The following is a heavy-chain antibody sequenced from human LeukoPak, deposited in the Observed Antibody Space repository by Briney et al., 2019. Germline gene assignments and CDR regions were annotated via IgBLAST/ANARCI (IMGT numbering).Heavy chain of an antibody. CDR3: ARGRGATVTTYFDY. CDR2: IIPIFGTA. J-gene: IGHJ4*02. V-gene: IGHV1-69*13. CDR1: GGTFSSYA. Sequence: GASVKVSCKASGGTFSSYAISWVRQAPGQGLEWMGRIIPIFGTANYAQKFQGRVTITADESTSTAYMELSSLRSEDTAVYYCARGRGATVTTYFDYWGQGTLVTVSS. D-gene: IGHD4-17*01.